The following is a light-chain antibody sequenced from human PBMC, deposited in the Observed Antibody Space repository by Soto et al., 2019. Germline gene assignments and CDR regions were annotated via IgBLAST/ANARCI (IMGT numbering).Light chain of an antibody. J-gene: IGKJ1*01. CDR2: AAS. Sequence: VHWMTQSPSVLSASTVHGVTISFRVIQGINSYLAWYQQKPGKAPELLIYAASTLQSGVPSRFGGSGYGKDFTLTISSLQSEDFAVYYCQHYNNWPPWMFGQGTKV. V-gene: IGKV1D-8*03. CDR3: QHYNNWPPWM. CDR1: QGINSY.